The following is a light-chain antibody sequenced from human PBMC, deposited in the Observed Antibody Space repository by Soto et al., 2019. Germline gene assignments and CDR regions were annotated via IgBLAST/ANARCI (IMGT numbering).Light chain of an antibody. CDR1: SSDVGAYDF. CDR3: SSYTTSSTRV. J-gene: IGLJ1*01. CDR2: EVS. Sequence: QSALAQPASVSGSPGQSITISCTGTSSDVGAYDFVSWYQQHPDKAPKLMIYEVSNRPSGVSYRFSGSKSFNTATLTISGLQAEDEADYYCSSYTTSSTRVFGTGTKLTVL. V-gene: IGLV2-14*03.